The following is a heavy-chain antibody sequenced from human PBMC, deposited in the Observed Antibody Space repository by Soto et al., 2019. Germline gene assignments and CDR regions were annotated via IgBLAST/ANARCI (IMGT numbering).Heavy chain of an antibody. CDR1: GYTFTSYG. V-gene: IGHV1-18*01. CDR2: ISAYNGNT. Sequence: QVQLVQSGAEVKKPGASVKVSCKASGYTFTSYGISWVRQAPGQGLEWMGWISAYNGNTNYAQKLQGRVTMTTDTSPSTAYMELRSLRSDDTAVYYCASGRRYYDGYYYGMDVWGQGTTVTVSS. CDR3: ASGRRYYDGYYYGMDV. J-gene: IGHJ6*02. D-gene: IGHD3-22*01.